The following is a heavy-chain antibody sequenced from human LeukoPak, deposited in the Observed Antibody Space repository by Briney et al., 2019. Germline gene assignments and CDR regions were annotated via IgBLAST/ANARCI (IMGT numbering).Heavy chain of an antibody. D-gene: IGHD3-22*01. CDR2: IKSKTDGGTT. CDR1: GFTFSNAW. Sequence: GGSLRVSCAAPGFTFSNAWMSWVRQASGKGLEWVGRIKSKTDGGTTDYAAPVKGRFTISRDDSKNTLYLQMNSLKTEDTAVYYCTTDVGRVALGHDSSGYDDYYYYYMDVWGKGTTVTVSS. CDR3: TTDVGRVALGHDSSGYDDYYYYYMDV. J-gene: IGHJ6*03. V-gene: IGHV3-15*01.